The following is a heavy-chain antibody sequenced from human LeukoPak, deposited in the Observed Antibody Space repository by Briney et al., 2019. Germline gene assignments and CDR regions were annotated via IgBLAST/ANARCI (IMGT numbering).Heavy chain of an antibody. J-gene: IGHJ4*02. CDR3: ARGRYYHDTSGYYSLDY. Sequence: PGGSLRLSCAASGFTFDDYAMHWVRQAPGKGLEWVSSISWNSNSIDYADSVKGRFTISRDNAKNSLYLQLNSLRAEDMALYYCARGRYYHDTSGYYSLDYCGQGTLVTVSS. V-gene: IGHV3-9*03. D-gene: IGHD3-22*01. CDR1: GFTFDDYA. CDR2: ISWNSNSI.